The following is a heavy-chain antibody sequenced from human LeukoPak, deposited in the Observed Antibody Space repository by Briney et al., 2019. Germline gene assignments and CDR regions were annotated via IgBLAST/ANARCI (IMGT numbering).Heavy chain of an antibody. D-gene: IGHD3-16*01. V-gene: IGHV4-34*01. CDR3: AGTRDVTSLGFDY. CDR2: INHSGST. CDR1: GGSFSGYY. Sequence: PSETLSLTCAVYGGSFSGYYWSWIRQPPGKGLEWIGEINHSGSTNYNPSLKSRVTISVDTSKNQFSLKLSSVTAADTAVYYCAGTRDVTSLGFDYWSQGTLVTVSS. J-gene: IGHJ4*02.